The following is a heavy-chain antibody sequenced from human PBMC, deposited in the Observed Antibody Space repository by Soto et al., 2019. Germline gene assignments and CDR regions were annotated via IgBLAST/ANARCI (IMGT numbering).Heavy chain of an antibody. J-gene: IGHJ4*02. CDR1: GGSISSGGYY. V-gene: IGHV4-31*03. Sequence: SETLSLTCTVSGGSISSGGYYWSWIRQHPGKGLEWIGYIYYSGSTYYNPSLKSRVTISVDTSKNQFSLKLSSVTAADTAVYYCAVTRFGELLKPEYYFDHWGQGTRVTVSS. CDR3: AVTRFGELLKPEYYFDH. CDR2: IYYSGST. D-gene: IGHD3-10*02.